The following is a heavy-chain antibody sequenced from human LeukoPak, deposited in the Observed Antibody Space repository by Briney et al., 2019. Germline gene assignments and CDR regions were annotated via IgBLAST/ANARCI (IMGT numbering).Heavy chain of an antibody. J-gene: IGHJ4*02. CDR1: GSTFSAYW. V-gene: IGHV3-7*05. D-gene: IGHD3-9*01. Sequence: PGGSLRLSCAASGSTFSAYWMSWVRQAPGKGLERVANIKEDGSEKSYVESVKGRFTISRDNTKKSLYLQMNSLRAEDTALYYCGTVAAGYYFDNWGQGTMVTVSS. CDR2: IKEDGSEK. CDR3: GTVAAGYYFDN.